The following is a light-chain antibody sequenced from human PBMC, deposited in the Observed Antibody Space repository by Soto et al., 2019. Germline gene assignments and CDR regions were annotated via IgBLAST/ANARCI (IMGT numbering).Light chain of an antibody. Sequence: QAVVTQPASVSGSPGQSITISCTGTSGDIGSYNRVSWYQQHPGKAPKLIIYEVTDRPSGVSNRFSGSKSGNTASLTISGLQAEDEAEYYCCSYATGSTPYVFGTGTKLTVL. CDR1: SGDIGSYNR. CDR2: EVT. V-gene: IGLV2-23*02. CDR3: CSYATGSTPYV. J-gene: IGLJ1*01.